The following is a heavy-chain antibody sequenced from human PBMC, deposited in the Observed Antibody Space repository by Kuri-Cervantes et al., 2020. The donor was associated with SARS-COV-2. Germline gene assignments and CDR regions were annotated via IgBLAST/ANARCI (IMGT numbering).Heavy chain of an antibody. CDR3: ARSGSAPYYYYGMDV. V-gene: IGHV1-18*01. CDR1: CETFINFD. CDR2: ISAYNGNT. J-gene: IGHJ6*02. D-gene: IGHD3-10*01. Sequence: ASVKISCKASCETFINFDLNWVRQAPGQGLEWMGRISAYNGNTNYAQKFQGRVTMTTDTSTSTAYMDMRSLRSDDTAVYYCARSGSAPYYYYGMDVWGQGTTVTVSS.